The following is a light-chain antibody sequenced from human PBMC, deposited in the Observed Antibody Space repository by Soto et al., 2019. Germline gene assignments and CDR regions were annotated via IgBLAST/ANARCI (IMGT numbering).Light chain of an antibody. CDR3: QEYGGSPYT. CDR1: QSVRSNY. CDR2: GAS. J-gene: IGKJ2*01. Sequence: EIVLTQSPGTLSLSPGERATLSCRASQSVRSNYLAWYQQKPGQAPRLLIYGASSRATGIPDRFSGTGSGTGFPLTFRRLEPEDFGVYYCQEYGGSPYTFGQGTKLEIK. V-gene: IGKV3-20*01.